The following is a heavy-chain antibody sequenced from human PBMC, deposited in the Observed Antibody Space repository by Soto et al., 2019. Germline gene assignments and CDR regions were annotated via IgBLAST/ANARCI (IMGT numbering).Heavy chain of an antibody. D-gene: IGHD6-19*01. V-gene: IGHV4-61*08. CDR3: TREQSDDNYFDP. Sequence: SETLSLTCTVSGAALSSGGYFCTWVRQPPGKGLEWLGYIYYSGGTNYNPSLKSRVTISLDKSKSQFSLRLISVTAADTAVYYCTREQSDDNYFDPWGQGTLVTVPQ. CDR1: GAALSSGGYF. J-gene: IGHJ5*02. CDR2: IYYSGGT.